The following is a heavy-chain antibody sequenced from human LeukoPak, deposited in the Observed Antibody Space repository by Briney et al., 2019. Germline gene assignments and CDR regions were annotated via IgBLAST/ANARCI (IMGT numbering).Heavy chain of an antibody. D-gene: IGHD3-22*01. J-gene: IGHJ4*02. V-gene: IGHV1-69*01. Sequence: SVNVSCKASGGTFSSYAISWVRQAPGQGLEWMGGIIPIFGTANYPQKLQGRVTITADESTSTAYMELSSLRSEDTAVYYCARVDVRYNDSSGYYRYWGQGTLVTVSS. CDR2: IIPIFGTA. CDR3: ARVDVRYNDSSGYYRY. CDR1: GGTFSSYA.